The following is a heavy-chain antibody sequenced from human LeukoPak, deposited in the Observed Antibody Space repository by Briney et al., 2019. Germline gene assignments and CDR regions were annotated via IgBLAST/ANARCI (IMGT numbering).Heavy chain of an antibody. J-gene: IGHJ3*02. D-gene: IGHD4-17*01. V-gene: IGHV1-2*02. Sequence: ASVKVSCKASGYTFTGYYMHWVRQAPGQGLEWMGWINPNSGGTNYAQKFQGRVTMTRDTSISTAYMELSRLRSDDTVVYYCARVAYGDYHNAFDIWGQGTMATVSS. CDR2: INPNSGGT. CDR3: ARVAYGDYHNAFDI. CDR1: GYTFTGYY.